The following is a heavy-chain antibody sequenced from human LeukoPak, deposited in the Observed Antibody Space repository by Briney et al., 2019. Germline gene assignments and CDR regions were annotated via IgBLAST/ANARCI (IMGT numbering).Heavy chain of an antibody. Sequence: PGGSLRLSCAASGFTFSNAYMNWVRQAPGKGLEWVGRIEPKTDGETTEYAAPVKGRFSISRDGSKNMLYLQMNSLKTEDTAVYYCITPLPYSAQGGQGTLVTVSS. J-gene: IGHJ4*02. CDR1: GFTFSNAY. CDR2: IEPKTDGETT. CDR3: ITPLPYSAQ. V-gene: IGHV3-15*07. D-gene: IGHD2-21*01.